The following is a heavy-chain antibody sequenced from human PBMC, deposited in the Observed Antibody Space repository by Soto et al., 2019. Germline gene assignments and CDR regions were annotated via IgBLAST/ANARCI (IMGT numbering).Heavy chain of an antibody. Sequence: QVQLVESGGGVVQPGRSLRLSCAAPGFTFSSYGMHWVRQAPGKGLEWVAVIWYDGSNKYYADSVKGRFTISRDNSKNTLYLQMNSLRAEDTAVYYCARDLGDFWSGSQHPFDYWGQGTLVTVSS. D-gene: IGHD3-3*01. CDR3: ARDLGDFWSGSQHPFDY. J-gene: IGHJ4*02. CDR1: GFTFSSYG. V-gene: IGHV3-33*01. CDR2: IWYDGSNK.